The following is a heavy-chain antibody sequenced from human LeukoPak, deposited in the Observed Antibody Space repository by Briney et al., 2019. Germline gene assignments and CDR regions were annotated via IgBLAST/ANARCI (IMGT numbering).Heavy chain of an antibody. V-gene: IGHV3-33*01. CDR3: AREQGDYSFDY. CDR2: IWHDGSNI. CDR1: GFTFSSYG. D-gene: IGHD2-21*02. Sequence: QPGRSLRLSCAASGFTFSSYGMHWVRQAPGKGLQWAAIIWHDGSNIHYADSAKGRFTISRDNSKNTLYLQMNSLTAEDTAVYYCAREQGDYSFDYWGQGTLVTVSS. J-gene: IGHJ4*02.